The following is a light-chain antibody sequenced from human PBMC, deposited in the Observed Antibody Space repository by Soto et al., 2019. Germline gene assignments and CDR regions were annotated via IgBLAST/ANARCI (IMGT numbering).Light chain of an antibody. V-gene: IGLV2-14*01. CDR3: SSYTSSSTWV. J-gene: IGLJ3*02. Sequence: QSVLTQPASVSGSPGQSITISCTGTSSDVGGYNYVSWYQQHPGKAPKLMIYEVSNRPSGVSNRFSGSKSGNTASLTISGLQAEDQADYYCSSYTSSSTWVFVGGTTLTVL. CDR2: EVS. CDR1: SSDVGGYNY.